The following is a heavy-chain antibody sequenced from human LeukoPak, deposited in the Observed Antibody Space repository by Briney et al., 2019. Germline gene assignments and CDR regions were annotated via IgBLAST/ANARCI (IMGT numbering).Heavy chain of an antibody. D-gene: IGHD3-22*01. CDR3: AKDLRYDSSGHLDY. CDR2: ISWNSGSI. Sequence: GRSLRLSCAASGFTFDDCAMHWVRQAPGKGLEWVSGISWNSGSIGYADSVKGRFTISRDNAKNSLYLQMNSLRAEDTALYYCAKDLRYDSSGHLDYWGQGTLVTVSS. CDR1: GFTFDDCA. J-gene: IGHJ4*02. V-gene: IGHV3-9*01.